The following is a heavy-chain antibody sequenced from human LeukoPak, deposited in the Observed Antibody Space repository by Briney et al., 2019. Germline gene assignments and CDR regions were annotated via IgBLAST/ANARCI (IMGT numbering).Heavy chain of an antibody. Sequence: GASVKVSCKASGYTFTSYGISWVRQAPGQGLEWMGWISASNGNTNYAQKLQGRVTMTTDTSTSTAYMELRSLRSDDTAVYYCARYDSSGPIGYYYGMDVWGQGTTVTVSS. CDR2: ISASNGNT. CDR1: GYTFTSYG. V-gene: IGHV1-18*01. J-gene: IGHJ6*02. CDR3: ARYDSSGPIGYYYGMDV. D-gene: IGHD3-22*01.